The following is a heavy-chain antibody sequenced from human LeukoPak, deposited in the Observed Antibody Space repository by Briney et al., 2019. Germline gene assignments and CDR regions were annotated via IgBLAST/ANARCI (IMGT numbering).Heavy chain of an antibody. CDR2: ISSSSSYT. V-gene: IGHV3-11*06. CDR3: ARDRVCSGGSCYSGFDY. J-gene: IGHJ4*02. D-gene: IGHD2-15*01. CDR1: GITFSDYY. Sequence: KPGGSLRLSCASSGITFSDYYMSWIRQAPGKGLEWVSYISSSSSYTNYADSVKGRSTISRDNAKNSLYLQMNSLRAEDTAVYYCARDRVCSGGSCYSGFDYWGQGTLVTVSS.